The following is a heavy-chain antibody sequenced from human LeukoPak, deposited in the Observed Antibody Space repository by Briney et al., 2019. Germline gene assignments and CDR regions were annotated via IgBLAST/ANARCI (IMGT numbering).Heavy chain of an antibody. Sequence: GGSLRLSCAASGFAFSDYAMTWVRQAPGKGLECVSAISGSGGSTYFADSVKGRCTVSRDNSRNTVYLQVNSLTGEDTAVYYCAKGPSFGDSYFDYWGQGTLVTVSS. CDR1: GFAFSDYA. J-gene: IGHJ4*02. CDR2: ISGSGGST. V-gene: IGHV3-23*01. D-gene: IGHD3-10*01. CDR3: AKGPSFGDSYFDY.